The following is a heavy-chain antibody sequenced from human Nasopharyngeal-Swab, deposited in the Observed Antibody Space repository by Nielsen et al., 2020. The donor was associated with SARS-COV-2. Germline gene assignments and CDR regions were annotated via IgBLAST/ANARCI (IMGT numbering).Heavy chain of an antibody. D-gene: IGHD2-2*01. CDR1: GLTVSSTY. CDR2: TEIGGTT. CDR3: ARDLGGGYCTTTNCTGS. Sequence: GGPLRLSCAVSGLTVSSTYMSWVRQAPGKGLEWVSVTEIGGTTHYADSVKGRFSISRDSSTNTLYLQMNNVRAEDTAVYYCARDLGGGYCTTTNCTGSWGQGTLVTVSS. J-gene: IGHJ1*01. V-gene: IGHV3-53*01.